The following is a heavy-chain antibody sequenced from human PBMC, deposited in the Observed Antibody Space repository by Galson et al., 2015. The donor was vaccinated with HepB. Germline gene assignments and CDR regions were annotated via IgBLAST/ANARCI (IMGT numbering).Heavy chain of an antibody. J-gene: IGHJ4*02. D-gene: IGHD5-24*01. CDR1: GFTFSDYY. CDR3: AREFALEMGGDY. CDR2: ISSSSSYR. V-gene: IGHV3-11*06. Sequence: SLRLSCAASGFTFSDYYMNWIRQAPGKGLEWVSYISSSSSYRDYADSVKGRFTITRDNAKNSLYLQMNSLRAEDTAVYYCAREFALEMGGDYWGQGTLVTVSS.